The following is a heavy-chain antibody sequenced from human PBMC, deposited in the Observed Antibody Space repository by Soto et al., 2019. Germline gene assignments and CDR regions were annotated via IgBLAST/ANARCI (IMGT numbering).Heavy chain of an antibody. CDR1: GGSLSKYF. D-gene: IGHD2-2*01. CDR2: VNYGGTT. CDR3: ARHHCTPASCYYLAY. J-gene: IGHJ4*02. V-gene: IGHV4-59*01. Sequence: PSETLSLTCTVSGGSLSKYFWSWVRQPPGKGPEWIGYVNYGGTTNCNPSHKSRVTISLHTSKTQFSLELTSVTTADTAIYYCARHHCTPASCYYLAYWSQGTLVTVSS.